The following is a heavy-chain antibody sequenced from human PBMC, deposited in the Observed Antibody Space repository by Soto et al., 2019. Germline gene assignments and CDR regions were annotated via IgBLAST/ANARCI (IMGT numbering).Heavy chain of an antibody. J-gene: IGHJ6*02. Sequence: QVQLQESGPGLVKPSQTLSLTCTVSGGSISSGGYYWSWIRQHPGRGLEWIGYIYYSGSTYYNPSLKSRVTISVDTSKNQFSLKVSSVTAADTAVYYCARDEVVVVPAAIRAYYYYYGMDVWGQGTTVTVSS. D-gene: IGHD2-2*02. CDR1: GGSISSGGYY. CDR3: ARDEVVVVPAAIRAYYYYYGMDV. V-gene: IGHV4-31*03. CDR2: IYYSGST.